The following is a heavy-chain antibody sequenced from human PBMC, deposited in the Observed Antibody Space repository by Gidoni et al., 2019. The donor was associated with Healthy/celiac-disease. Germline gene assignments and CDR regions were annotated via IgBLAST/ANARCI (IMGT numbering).Heavy chain of an antibody. D-gene: IGHD2-2*01. CDR2: IIPILGIA. CDR1: GGTFSSYS. J-gene: IGHJ6*02. V-gene: IGHV1-69*02. CDR3: ASYSTSKYYYGMDV. Sequence: QVQLVQSGAEAKKPASPVTVFCTASGGTFSSYSISWVRQAPGQGLEWMGRIIPILGIANYAQKFQGRVTITADKSTSTAYMELSSLRSEDTAVYYCASYSTSKYYYGMDVRGQGTTVTVSS.